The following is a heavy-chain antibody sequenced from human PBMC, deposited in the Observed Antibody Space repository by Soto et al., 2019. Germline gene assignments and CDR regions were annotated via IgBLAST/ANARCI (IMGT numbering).Heavy chain of an antibody. Sequence: PSETLSLTCTVSGGSISSYYWSWIRQPPGKGLEWIGYIYYSGSTNYNPSLKSRVTISVDTSKNQFSLKLSSVTAADTAVYYCARDRWYSSGWYRPTSGYYYGMDVWGQGTTVTVSS. CDR2: IYYSGST. J-gene: IGHJ6*02. V-gene: IGHV4-59*01. D-gene: IGHD6-19*01. CDR3: ARDRWYSSGWYRPTSGYYYGMDV. CDR1: GGSISSYY.